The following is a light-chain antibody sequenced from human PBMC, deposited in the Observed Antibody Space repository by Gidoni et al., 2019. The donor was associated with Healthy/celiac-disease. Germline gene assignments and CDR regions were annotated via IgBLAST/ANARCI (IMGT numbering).Light chain of an antibody. CDR2: AAS. J-gene: IGKJ1*01. Sequence: IQLPQPPSSLSASVGDRVTITCRASQGSSSYLAWYQQKPGKAPKLLIYAASTLQSGVPSRFSGSGSGTDFTLTISSLQPEDFATYYCQQLNSYPWTFGQGTKVEIK. V-gene: IGKV1-9*01. CDR1: QGSSSY. CDR3: QQLNSYPWT.